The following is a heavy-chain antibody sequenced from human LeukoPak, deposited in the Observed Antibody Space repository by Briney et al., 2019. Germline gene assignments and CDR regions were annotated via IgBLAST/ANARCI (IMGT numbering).Heavy chain of an antibody. V-gene: IGHV4-39*07. Sequence: SETLSLTCTVSGGSISSRSYYWGWIRQPPGKGLEWIGSIYYSGSTNYNPSLKSRVTISVDTSKNQFSLKLSSVTAADTAVYYCARAGRITMVRGGHYYYYYMDVWGKGTTVTISS. CDR2: IYYSGST. J-gene: IGHJ6*03. CDR3: ARAGRITMVRGGHYYYYYMDV. CDR1: GGSISSRSYY. D-gene: IGHD3-10*01.